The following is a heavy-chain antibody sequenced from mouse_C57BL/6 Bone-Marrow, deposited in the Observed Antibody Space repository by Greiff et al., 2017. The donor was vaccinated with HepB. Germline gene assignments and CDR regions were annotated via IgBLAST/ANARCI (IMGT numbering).Heavy chain of an antibody. V-gene: IGHV1-69*01. Sequence: QVQLQQPGAELVMPGASVKLSCKASGYTFTSYWMHWVKQRPGQGLEWIGEIDPSDSYTNYNQKFKGKSTLTVDKSSSTAYMQLSSLTSEDSAVYYSASEERVVATGDYWGQGTTLTVSS. CDR3: ASEERVVATGDY. CDR2: IDPSDSYT. D-gene: IGHD1-1*01. CDR1: GYTFTSYW. J-gene: IGHJ2*01.